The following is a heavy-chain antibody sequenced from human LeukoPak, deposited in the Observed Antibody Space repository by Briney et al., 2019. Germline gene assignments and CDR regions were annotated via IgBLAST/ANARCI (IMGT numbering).Heavy chain of an antibody. CDR2: IKSNGGNT. CDR3: ASSQTPGYSSGWSTPFDY. Sequence: GGSLRLSCVASGFLFSSYAMHWVRQAPGKALEYVSAIKSNGGNTYYANSVKGRFTISRDNSKNTLYLQMGSLRAEDMAVYYCASSQTPGYSSGWSTPFDYWGQGTLVTVSS. J-gene: IGHJ4*02. V-gene: IGHV3-64*01. D-gene: IGHD6-19*01. CDR1: GFLFSSYA.